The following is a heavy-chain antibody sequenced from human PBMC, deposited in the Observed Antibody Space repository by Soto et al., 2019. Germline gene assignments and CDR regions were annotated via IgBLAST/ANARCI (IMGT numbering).Heavy chain of an antibody. V-gene: IGHV3-23*01. J-gene: IGHJ3*02. CDR1: RFTFSSYA. Sequence: GGSLRLSCAASRFTFSSYAMSWVRQAPGKGLEWVSAISGSGGSTYYADPVKGRFTISRDNSKNTLYLQMNSLRVEDTAVYYCANPRGYCRITSCPALDAFDIWGQGTRVNVSS. D-gene: IGHD2-2*01. CDR2: ISGSGGST. CDR3: ANPRGYCRITSCPALDAFDI.